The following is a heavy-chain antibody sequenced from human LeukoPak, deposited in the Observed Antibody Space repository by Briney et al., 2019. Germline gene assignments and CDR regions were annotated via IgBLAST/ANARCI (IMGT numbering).Heavy chain of an antibody. V-gene: IGHV3-11*05. CDR1: GFTFSDHY. J-gene: IGHJ4*02. CDR3: AKGPGGGATNY. Sequence: GGSLRLSCAASGFTFSDHYMSWIRQAPGKGLEWVSNIRSGTVYTNYADSVKGRFTISRDNAKNSLYLQMNSLRAEDTAVYYCAKGPGGGATNYWGQGTLVTVSS. CDR2: IRSGTVYT. D-gene: IGHD1-26*01.